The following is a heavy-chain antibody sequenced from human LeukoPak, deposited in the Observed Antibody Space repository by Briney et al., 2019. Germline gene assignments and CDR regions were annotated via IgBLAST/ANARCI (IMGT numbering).Heavy chain of an antibody. D-gene: IGHD3-9*01. V-gene: IGHV3-13*01. CDR2: IGTAGDT. Sequence: GGSLRLSCAASVVTFSSYDMHWVRQATGKGLEWVSAIGTAGDTYYPGSVKGRFTISRENAKNSLYLQMNSLRAGDTAVYYCARASDILTGFDYWGQGTLVTVSS. J-gene: IGHJ4*02. CDR3: ARASDILTGFDY. CDR1: VVTFSSYD.